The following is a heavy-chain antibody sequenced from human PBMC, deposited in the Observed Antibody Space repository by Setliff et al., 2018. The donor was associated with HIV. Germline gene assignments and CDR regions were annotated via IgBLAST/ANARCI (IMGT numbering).Heavy chain of an antibody. CDR2: ISGSGDIT. Sequence: GGSLRLSCAASGFTLNTYAMNWVRQAPGKGLEWVSTISGSGDITFYADSVKGRFTISTDNSKGTLYLQMNSLRAEDTAVYYCARDRVVGATLDPLDLWGQGTMVTVSS. D-gene: IGHD1-26*01. J-gene: IGHJ3*01. CDR1: GFTLNTYA. V-gene: IGHV3-23*01. CDR3: ARDRVVGATLDPLDL.